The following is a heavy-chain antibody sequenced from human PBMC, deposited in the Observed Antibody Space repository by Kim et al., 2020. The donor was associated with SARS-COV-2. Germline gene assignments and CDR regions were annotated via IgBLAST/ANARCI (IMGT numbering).Heavy chain of an antibody. J-gene: IGHJ4*02. Sequence: SETLSLTCTVSGGSISSSSYYWGWIRQPPGKGLEWIGSIYYSGSTYYNPSLKSRVTISVDTSKNQFSLKLSSVTAADTAVYYCASVATTFDYWGQGTLVTVSS. V-gene: IGHV4-39*01. D-gene: IGHD4-17*01. CDR3: ASVATTFDY. CDR1: GGSISSSSYY. CDR2: IYYSGST.